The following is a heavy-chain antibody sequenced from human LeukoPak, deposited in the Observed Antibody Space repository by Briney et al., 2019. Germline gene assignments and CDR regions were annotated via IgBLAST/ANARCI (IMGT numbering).Heavy chain of an antibody. D-gene: IGHD6-13*01. Sequence: SETLSLTCAVYGGSFSGYYWSWIRQHPGKGLEWIGYIYYSGSTYYNPSLKSRVTISVDTSKNQFSLKLSSVTAADTVVYYCARVRGAAVREFDPWGQGTLVTVSS. CDR1: GGSFSGYY. CDR2: IYYSGST. V-gene: IGHV4-31*11. CDR3: ARVRGAAVREFDP. J-gene: IGHJ5*02.